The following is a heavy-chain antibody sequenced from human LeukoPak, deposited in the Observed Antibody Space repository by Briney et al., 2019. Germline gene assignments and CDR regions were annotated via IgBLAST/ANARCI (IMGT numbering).Heavy chain of an antibody. Sequence: GGSLRLSCAASGFTFSGYAMSWVRQAPGKGLEWVSTISDNGGRTYYADSVKGRFTISRDNSKNTLFLQMNSLRAEDTAVYYCAKEGFDSWGQGTLVTVSS. CDR3: AKEGFDS. J-gene: IGHJ4*02. V-gene: IGHV3-23*01. CDR2: ISDNGGRT. CDR1: GFTFSGYA.